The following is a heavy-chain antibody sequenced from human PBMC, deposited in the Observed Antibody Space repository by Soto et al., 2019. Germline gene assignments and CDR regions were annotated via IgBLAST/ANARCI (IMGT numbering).Heavy chain of an antibody. CDR2: ISSDEKIK. CDR3: ARGLRSVLDY. J-gene: IGHJ4*02. D-gene: IGHD6-6*01. CDR1: GFIFSNFG. Sequence: AGGSLRLSCVASGFIFSNFGMHWVRQAPGKGLEWVAVISSDEKIKQYADSVRGRFAISRDNSKNTLYLQMTSLRAEDTAIYYCARGLRSVLDYWGQGTLVTAPQ. V-gene: IGHV3-33*01.